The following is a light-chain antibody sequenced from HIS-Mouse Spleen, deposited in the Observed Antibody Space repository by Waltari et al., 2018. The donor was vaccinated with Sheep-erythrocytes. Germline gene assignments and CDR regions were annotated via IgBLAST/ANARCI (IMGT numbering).Light chain of an antibody. V-gene: IGKV4-1*01. CDR1: QSVLYSSNNKNY. CDR2: WAS. CDR3: QQYYRTLT. J-gene: IGKJ4*01. Sequence: IVMTQSPDSLAVSLGERATINCKSSQSVLYSSNNKNYLAWYQRKPGQPPKLLIYWASPRESGVPGRFSGSGSGKDFTLTISSLQAEDVAVYYCQQYYRTLTFGGGTKVEIK.